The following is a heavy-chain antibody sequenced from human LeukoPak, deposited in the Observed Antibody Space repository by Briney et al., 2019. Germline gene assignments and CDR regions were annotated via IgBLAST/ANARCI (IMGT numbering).Heavy chain of an antibody. CDR2: FDPEDGET. Sequence: ASVKVSCKVSGYTLTELSMHWVRQAPGKGLDWMGGFDPEDGETIYAQKFQGRVTMTEDTSTDTAYMELSSLRSEDTAVYYCATGGIYCSSTSCPSGTWGQGTLVTVSS. CDR3: ATGGIYCSSTSCPSGT. CDR1: GYTLTELS. D-gene: IGHD2-2*01. V-gene: IGHV1-24*01. J-gene: IGHJ5*02.